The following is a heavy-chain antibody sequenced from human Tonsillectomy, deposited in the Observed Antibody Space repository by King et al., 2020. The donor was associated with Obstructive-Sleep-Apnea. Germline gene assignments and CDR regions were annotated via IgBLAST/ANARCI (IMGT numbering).Heavy chain of an antibody. CDR3: ARTLKQWLVLYYYYYGMDV. J-gene: IGHJ6*02. Sequence: QVQLVESGAEVKKPGASVKVSCKASGYTFTSYDINWVRQATGQGLEWMGWMNPNSGNTGYAQKFQGRVTMTRNTSISTAYMELSSLRSEDTAVYYCARTLKQWLVLYYYYYGMDVWGQGTTVTVSS. CDR2: MNPNSGNT. D-gene: IGHD6-19*01. CDR1: GYTFTSYD. V-gene: IGHV1-8*01.